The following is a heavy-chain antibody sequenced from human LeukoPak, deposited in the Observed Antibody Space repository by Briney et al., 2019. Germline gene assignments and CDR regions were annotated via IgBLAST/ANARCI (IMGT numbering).Heavy chain of an antibody. D-gene: IGHD2-21*02. V-gene: IGHV3-21*01. CDR3: ASRNQYCGGDCFWAFDI. J-gene: IGHJ3*02. CDR2: ISSSGSYI. CDR1: GFIFSRYS. Sequence: GGSLRLSCGASGFIFSRYSMNWVRQAPGKGLEWVSSISSSGSYIYYADSVKGRFTISRDNAKNSLYLQMNSLRAEDTAVYYCASRNQYCGGDCFWAFDIWGQGTMATVSS.